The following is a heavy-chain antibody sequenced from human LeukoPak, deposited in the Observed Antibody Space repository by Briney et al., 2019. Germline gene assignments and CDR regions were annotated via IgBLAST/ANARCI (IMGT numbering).Heavy chain of an antibody. CDR3: ARDWGRVGLRGFDP. Sequence: SETLSLTCSVSGDSMSSHYLSWIRHPAGKGLEWIGRIHISGRSNINPSLKSRPTMSVDTSKNHFSLKLVSVTAADTAVYYCARDWGRVGLRGFDPWGRGTLVTVPS. J-gene: IGHJ5*02. D-gene: IGHD3-16*01. V-gene: IGHV4-4*07. CDR1: GDSMSSHY. CDR2: IHISGRS.